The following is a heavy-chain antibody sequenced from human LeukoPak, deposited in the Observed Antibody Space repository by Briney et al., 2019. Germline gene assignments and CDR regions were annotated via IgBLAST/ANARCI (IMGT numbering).Heavy chain of an antibody. CDR3: ARASPSGYDY. CDR2: ISHDGSNK. Sequence: GGSLRLSCAASGFTFSSYGMHWVRQAPGKGLEWVAVISHDGSNKYYADSVKGRFTISRDNSKNTLYLQMNSLRDEDAAVYHCARASPSGYDYWGQGTLVTVSS. CDR1: GFTFSSYG. V-gene: IGHV3-30*03. J-gene: IGHJ4*02. D-gene: IGHD3-22*01.